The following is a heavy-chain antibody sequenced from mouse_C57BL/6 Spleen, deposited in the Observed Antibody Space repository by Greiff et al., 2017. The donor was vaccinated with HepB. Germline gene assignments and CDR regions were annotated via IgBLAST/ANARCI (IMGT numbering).Heavy chain of an antibody. CDR2: IYPGSGNT. D-gene: IGHD2-13*01. J-gene: IGHJ2*01. CDR3: ARSCDSAHYFDY. V-gene: IGHV1-66*01. Sequence: QVQLQQSGPELVKPGASVKISCKASGYSFTSYYIHWVKQRPGQGLEWIGWIYPGSGNTKYNEKFKGKATLTADTSSSTAYMQLSSLTSEDSAVSYCARSCDSAHYFDYWGQGTTLTVSS. CDR1: GYSFTSYY.